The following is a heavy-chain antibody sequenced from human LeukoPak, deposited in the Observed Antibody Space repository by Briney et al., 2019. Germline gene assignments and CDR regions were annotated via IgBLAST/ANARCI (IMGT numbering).Heavy chain of an antibody. CDR1: GFTFSSYA. V-gene: IGHV3-23*01. CDR2: ISGSGGST. J-gene: IGHJ4*02. CDR3: AKVMKNYDILTGYYIKDY. D-gene: IGHD3-9*01. Sequence: GGSLRLSCAASGFTFSSYAMSWVRQAPGKGLEWVSAISGSGGSTYYADSVKGRFTISRDSSKNTLYLQMNSLRAEDTAVYYCAKVMKNYDILTGYYIKDYWGQGTLVTVSS.